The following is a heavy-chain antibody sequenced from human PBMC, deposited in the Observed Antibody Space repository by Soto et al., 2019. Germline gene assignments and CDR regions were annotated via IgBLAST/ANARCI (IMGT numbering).Heavy chain of an antibody. Sequence: GGSLRLSCAASGFTVSSNYMSWVRQAPGKGLEWVSVIYSGGSTYYADSVKGRFTISRDNSKNTLYLQMNSLRAEDTAVYYCARAFMGAYSGSYYLDYWGQGTLVTVSS. CDR1: GFTVSSNY. CDR3: ARAFMGAYSGSYYLDY. J-gene: IGHJ4*02. CDR2: IYSGGST. D-gene: IGHD1-26*01. V-gene: IGHV3-53*01.